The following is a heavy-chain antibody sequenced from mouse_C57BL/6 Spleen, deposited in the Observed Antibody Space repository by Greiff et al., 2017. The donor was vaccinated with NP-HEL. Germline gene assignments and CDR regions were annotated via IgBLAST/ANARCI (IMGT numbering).Heavy chain of an antibody. CDR1: GYTFTEYT. CDR3: ARHEETGDGYYGYYAMDY. Sequence: QVQLKESGAELVKPGASVKLSCKASGYTFTEYTIHWVKQRSGQGLEWIGWFYPGSGSIKYNEKFKDKATLTADKSSSTVYMELSRLTSEDSAVYFCARHEETGDGYYGYYAMDYWGQGTSVTVSS. D-gene: IGHD2-3*01. V-gene: IGHV1-62-2*01. J-gene: IGHJ4*01. CDR2: FYPGSGSI.